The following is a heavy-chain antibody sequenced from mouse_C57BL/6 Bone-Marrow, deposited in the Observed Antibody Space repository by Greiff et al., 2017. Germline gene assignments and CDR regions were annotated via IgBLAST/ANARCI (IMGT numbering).Heavy chain of an antibody. Sequence: QVQLQQPGAELVKPGASVKLSCKASGYTFTSYWMPWVKQRPGQGLEWIGEIDPSDSYTNYNQKFKGKATLSVDTSSSTAYMQLSSLTSEDSAVYYCAKGSGNYFDYWGQGTPLTVSS. CDR1: GYTFTSYW. J-gene: IGHJ2*01. CDR3: AKGSGNYFDY. V-gene: IGHV1-50*01. CDR2: IDPSDSYT. D-gene: IGHD1-3*01.